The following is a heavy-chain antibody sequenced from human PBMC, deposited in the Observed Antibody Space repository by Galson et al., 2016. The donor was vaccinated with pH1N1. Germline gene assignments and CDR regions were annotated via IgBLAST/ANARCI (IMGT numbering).Heavy chain of an antibody. J-gene: IGHJ4*02. D-gene: IGHD5-18*01. V-gene: IGHV3-9*01. CDR1: GFTFDDYA. Sequence: LRLSCAASGFTFDDYAMHWVRQAPGKGLEWVSGISWNSGSIGYADSVKGRFTISRDNAKNSLCLQMNSLRAEDTALYYCAKVTGYLYGYVDYWGQGTLVTVSS. CDR2: ISWNSGSI. CDR3: AKVTGYLYGYVDY.